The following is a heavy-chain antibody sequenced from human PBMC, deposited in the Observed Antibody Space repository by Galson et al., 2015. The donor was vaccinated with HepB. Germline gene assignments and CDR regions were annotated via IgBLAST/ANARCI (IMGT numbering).Heavy chain of an antibody. CDR2: IKSKTDGGTT. V-gene: IGHV3-15*01. CDR3: TTDASSAYYYGYYYGMDV. Sequence: SLRLSCAASGFTFSNAWMSWVRQAPGKGLEWVGRIKSKTDGGTTDYAAPVKARFTISRDDSKNTLYLQMNGLKTEDTAVYYCTTDASSAYYYGYYYGMDVWGQGTTVTVSS. CDR1: GFTFSNAW. J-gene: IGHJ6*02. D-gene: IGHD3-22*01.